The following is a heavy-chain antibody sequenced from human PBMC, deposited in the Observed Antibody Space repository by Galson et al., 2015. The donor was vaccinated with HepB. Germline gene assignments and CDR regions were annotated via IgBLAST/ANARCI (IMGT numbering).Heavy chain of an antibody. Sequence: SLRLSCAAPGFTFSSYAMHWVRQAPGKGLEWVAVISYDGSNKYYADSVKGRFTISRDNSKNTLYLQMNSLRAEDTAVYYCARVLGRSSSWYRNTIDPWGQGTLVTVSS. V-gene: IGHV3-30*04. J-gene: IGHJ5*02. CDR2: ISYDGSNK. D-gene: IGHD6-13*01. CDR1: GFTFSSYA. CDR3: ARVLGRSSSWYRNTIDP.